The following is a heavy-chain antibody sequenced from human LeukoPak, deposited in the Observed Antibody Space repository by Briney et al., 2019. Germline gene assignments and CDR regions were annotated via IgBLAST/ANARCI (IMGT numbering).Heavy chain of an antibody. J-gene: IGHJ5*02. CDR2: INAGNGNT. CDR3: ARDAYRDGSGSSPNWFDP. V-gene: IGHV1-3*01. Sequence: ASVKVSCKASGYTFTSYAMHWVRQAPGQRLEWMGWINAGNGNTKYSQKFQGRVTMTRDTSTNTVSMDLSSLTSDDTAIYYCARDAYRDGSGSSPNWFDPWGQGILVTVSS. CDR1: GYTFTSYA. D-gene: IGHD5-18*01.